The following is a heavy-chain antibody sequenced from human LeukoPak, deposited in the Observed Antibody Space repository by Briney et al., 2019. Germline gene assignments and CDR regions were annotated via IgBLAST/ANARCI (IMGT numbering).Heavy chain of an antibody. Sequence: ASVKVSCKASGYTFTNYYMHWVRQAPGQGLEWMGKINPSGGSTSYAQKFQGRVTMTSDTSTRTVYMELSSLRAEDTAVYYCAKDALLYYYMDVWGKGTTVTVSS. J-gene: IGHJ6*03. CDR2: INPSGGST. CDR3: AKDALLYYYMDV. CDR1: GYTFTNYY. V-gene: IGHV1-46*01.